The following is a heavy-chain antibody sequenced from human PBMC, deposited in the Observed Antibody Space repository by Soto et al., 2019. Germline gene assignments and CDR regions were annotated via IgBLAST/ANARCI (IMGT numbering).Heavy chain of an antibody. CDR1: GFTFETSS. V-gene: IGHV3-21*06. CDR2: ISATSLYI. CDR3: ARDLGGGAHYGMDV. Sequence: EVKLVQSGGGLVKPGGSLRLSCAASGFTFETSSINCLRQTPGKGLEWVASISATSLYIYYADSVRGRFTISRENAKNTVFLQMDGRTAEDTAIYFCARDLGGGAHYGMDVWGQGTTVTVSS. J-gene: IGHJ6*02. D-gene: IGHD3-16*01.